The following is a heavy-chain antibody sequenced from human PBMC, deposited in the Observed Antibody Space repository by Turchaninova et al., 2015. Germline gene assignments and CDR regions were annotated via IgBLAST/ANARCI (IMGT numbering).Heavy chain of an antibody. J-gene: IGHJ4*02. V-gene: IGHV3-7*03. CDR2: IKEDGSEK. CDR1: GFIFSRDW. Sequence: GALVQPGGSLRLSCAASGFIFSRDWMSWVRQAPGKGLEWFANIKEDGSEKNYLASVKVRFTISRDNAKNSLYLQMDFLGADDTAIYYCARDPWDYWGQGTLVTVSS. CDR3: ARDPWDY.